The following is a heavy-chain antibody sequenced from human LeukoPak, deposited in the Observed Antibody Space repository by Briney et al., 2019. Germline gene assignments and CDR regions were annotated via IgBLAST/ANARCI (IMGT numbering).Heavy chain of an antibody. J-gene: IGHJ4*02. D-gene: IGHD3-22*01. CDR1: GGTFSSYA. CDR2: IIPIFGTA. CDR3: ARAARPAPMIPFTY. Sequence: SVKVSCKASGGTFSSYAISWVRQAPGQGLEWMGGIIPIFGTANYAQKFQGRVTITADKSTSTAYMELSSLRSEDTAVYYCARAARPAPMIPFTYGGQGPLPPVPS. V-gene: IGHV1-69*06.